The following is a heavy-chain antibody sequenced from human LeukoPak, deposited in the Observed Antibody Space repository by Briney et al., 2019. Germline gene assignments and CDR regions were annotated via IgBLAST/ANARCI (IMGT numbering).Heavy chain of an antibody. CDR2: IYITGNT. CDR3: ARGGTLFTFFDS. CDR1: GGSIRSDDYY. J-gene: IGHJ4*02. Sequence: TLSLTCTESGGSIRSDDYYWNWIRQPPGRGLEWIGRIYITGNTTYNPSLESRVSMSIDTSKNQVSLTVKSVTAADTAVYYCARGGTLFTFFDSWGQGTLVTVSS. V-gene: IGHV4-61*02.